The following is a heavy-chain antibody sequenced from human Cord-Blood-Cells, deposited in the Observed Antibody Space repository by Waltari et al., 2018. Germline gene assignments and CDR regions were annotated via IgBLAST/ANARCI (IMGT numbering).Heavy chain of an antibody. D-gene: IGHD6-6*01. Sequence: QLQLQESGPGLVKPSETLSLTCTVSGGSISSSSYYWGWLRQPPGKGLEWNGSIYYSGSTDYNPSLKNRVTISGDTSKNQFSRKLSSVTAADTAVYYCARVAASSSSWFDPWGQGTLVTVSS. CDR1: GGSISSSSYY. J-gene: IGHJ5*02. CDR3: ARVAASSSSWFDP. CDR2: IYYSGST. V-gene: IGHV4-39*01.